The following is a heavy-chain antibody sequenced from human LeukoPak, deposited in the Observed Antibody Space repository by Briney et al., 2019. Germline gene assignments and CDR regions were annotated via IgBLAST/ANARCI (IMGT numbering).Heavy chain of an antibody. CDR1: GDSISGTNW. V-gene: IGHV4-4*02. Sequence: PSETLSLTCAVSGDSISGTNWWSWVRQSSGKGLEWIGEMYHTGSSNYNPSLKSRVTISVDKSKNQFSLRLSSVTAADTAVYYCSRLYGDYGWFDPWGQGTLVTVSS. D-gene: IGHD4-17*01. CDR2: MYHTGSS. J-gene: IGHJ5*02. CDR3: SRLYGDYGWFDP.